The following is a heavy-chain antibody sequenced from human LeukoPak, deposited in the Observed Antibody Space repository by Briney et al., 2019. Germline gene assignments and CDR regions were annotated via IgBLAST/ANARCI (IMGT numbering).Heavy chain of an antibody. V-gene: IGHV1-24*01. J-gene: IGHJ6*02. CDR2: FDPEDGET. CDR1: GYTLTELS. D-gene: IGHD1-26*01. Sequence: ASVKVSCKVSGYTLTELSMHWVRQAPGKGLEWMGGFDPEDGETIYAQKFQGRVTMTEDTSTDTAYMELSSLRSEDTAVYYCATVEAAPRAGIVGATAYYYGMDVWGQGTTVTVSS. CDR3: ATVEAAPRAGIVGATAYYYGMDV.